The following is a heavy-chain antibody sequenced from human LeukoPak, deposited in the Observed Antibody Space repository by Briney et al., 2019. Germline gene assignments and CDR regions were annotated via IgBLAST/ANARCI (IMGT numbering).Heavy chain of an antibody. D-gene: IGHD3-3*01. CDR1: GGSISGYY. J-gene: IGHJ2*01. CDR3: ARKNFYPSWYFDV. Sequence: SETLSLTCTVSGGSISGYYWNWIRQSPGKGLEWIGYIYDSGPANYNPSLKSRVAISIDTSKNQFSLKVNSLTAADTALYFRARKNFYPSWYFDVWGRGTLVTVSS. V-gene: IGHV4-59*08. CDR2: IYDSGPA.